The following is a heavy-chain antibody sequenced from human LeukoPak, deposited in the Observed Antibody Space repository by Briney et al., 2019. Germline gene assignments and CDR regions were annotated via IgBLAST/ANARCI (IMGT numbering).Heavy chain of an antibody. CDR1: GFTIKTNY. J-gene: IGHJ4*02. CDR3: ARDFFDFWGGSWV. Sequence: GGSLRLSCAVSGFTIKTNYMSWVRQAPGKGLEWVSVIFKDGSTYYGDSARGRFSISRDISKNMVYLQMSNLGAEDTAVYFCARDFFDFWGGSWVWGQGTLVTVSS. V-gene: IGHV3-53*01. D-gene: IGHD3-3*01. CDR2: IFKDGST.